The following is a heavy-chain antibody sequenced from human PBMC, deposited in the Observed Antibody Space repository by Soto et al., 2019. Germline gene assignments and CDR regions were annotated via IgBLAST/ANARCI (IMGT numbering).Heavy chain of an antibody. D-gene: IGHD2-2*01. J-gene: IGHJ4*02. Sequence: QVQLQESGPGLVKPSQTLSLTCTVSGGSISSGGYYWSWIRQHPGKGLEWIGYSYYSGSTYYNPSPKRRATISVDTSKKQFSLKLSSVTAADTAVYYCARGNIVVVPDAHNPLYYFDYWGQGTLVTVSS. CDR2: SYYSGST. CDR1: GGSISSGGYY. CDR3: ARGNIVVVPDAHNPLYYFDY. V-gene: IGHV4-31*03.